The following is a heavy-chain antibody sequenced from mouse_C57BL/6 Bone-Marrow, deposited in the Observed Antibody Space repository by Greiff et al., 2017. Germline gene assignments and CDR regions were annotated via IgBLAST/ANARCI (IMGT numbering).Heavy chain of an antibody. CDR3: ASQGYGSHFAY. D-gene: IGHD2-2*01. CDR2: IDPEDGET. CDR1: GFNIKDYY. J-gene: IGHJ3*01. Sequence: VQLQQSGAELVKPGASVKLSCTASGFNIKDYYMHWVKQRTEQGLEWIGRIDPEDGETKYAPKFQGKATITADTSSNTAYLQLSSLTSEDTAVYYCASQGYGSHFAYWGQGTLVTVSA. V-gene: IGHV14-2*01.